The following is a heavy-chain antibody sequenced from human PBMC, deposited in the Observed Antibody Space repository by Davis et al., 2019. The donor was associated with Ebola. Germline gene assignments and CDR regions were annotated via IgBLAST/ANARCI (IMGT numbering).Heavy chain of an antibody. CDR3: AKDSYDSSGYYCDY. V-gene: IGHV3-7*03. J-gene: IGHJ4*02. D-gene: IGHD3-22*01. Sequence: GESLKISCAASGFTFSSYWMSWVRQAPGKGLEWVANIKQDGSEKYYVDSVKGRFTISRDNAKNSLYLQMNSLRTEDTALYYCAKDSYDSSGYYCDYWGQGTLVTVSS. CDR1: GFTFSSYW. CDR2: IKQDGSEK.